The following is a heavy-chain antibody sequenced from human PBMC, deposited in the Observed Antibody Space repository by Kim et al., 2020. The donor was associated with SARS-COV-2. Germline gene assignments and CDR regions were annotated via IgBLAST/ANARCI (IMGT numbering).Heavy chain of an antibody. D-gene: IGHD2-21*02. Sequence: GGSLRLSCTGSGFTFSSYAMNWVRQAPGKGLEWVSVISDSGRKTYYADSVKGRFTISRDNSKNTLYLQMNSLTAEDTAVYFCVKARESWGDSCPDYWGLGTLVTVSS. J-gene: IGHJ4*02. CDR1: GFTFSSYA. CDR3: VKARESWGDSCPDY. CDR2: ISDSGRKT. V-gene: IGHV3-23*01.